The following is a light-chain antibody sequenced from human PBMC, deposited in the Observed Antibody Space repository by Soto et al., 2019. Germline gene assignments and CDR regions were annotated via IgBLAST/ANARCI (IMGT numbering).Light chain of an antibody. CDR1: RDIDSY. J-gene: IGKJ1*01. V-gene: IGKV1-9*01. CDR2: DAS. CDR3: QQVNTYPQT. Sequence: DIQLTQSPSLLSASVGDRVTITCRASRDIDSYLAWYQLKPGKGPKLLIYDASTLQSRAPSRFSGSGSGTEFTRPISSLQPEDFGNYYGQQVNTYPQTFGQGTKVEIK.